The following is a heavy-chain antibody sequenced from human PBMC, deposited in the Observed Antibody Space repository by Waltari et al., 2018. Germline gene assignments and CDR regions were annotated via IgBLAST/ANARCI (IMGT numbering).Heavy chain of an antibody. CDR1: GFTVSSNY. CDR3: ARGPCSGGSCYSGWNYYYGMDV. J-gene: IGHJ6*02. CDR2: IYSGGST. Sequence: EVQLVESGGGLIQPGGSLRLSCAASGFTVSSNYMSWVRQAPGKGLEWVSVIYSGGSTYYADSVKGRFTISRDNSKNTLYLQMNSLRAEDTAVYYCARGPCSGGSCYSGWNYYYGMDVWGQGTTVTVSS. D-gene: IGHD2-15*01. V-gene: IGHV3-53*01.